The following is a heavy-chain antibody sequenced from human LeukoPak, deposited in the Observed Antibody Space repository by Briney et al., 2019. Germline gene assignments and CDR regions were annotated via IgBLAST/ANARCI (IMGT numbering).Heavy chain of an antibody. J-gene: IGHJ6*04. Sequence: QSGGSLRLSCAASGFIFSSYGMTWVRQAPGKGLEWVSYISSSGSTIYYADSVKGRFTISRDNAKNSLYLQMNSLRAEDTAVYYCAELGITMIGGVWGKGTTATISS. CDR2: ISSSGSTI. CDR1: GFIFSSYG. V-gene: IGHV3-48*03. D-gene: IGHD3-10*02. CDR3: AELGITMIGGV.